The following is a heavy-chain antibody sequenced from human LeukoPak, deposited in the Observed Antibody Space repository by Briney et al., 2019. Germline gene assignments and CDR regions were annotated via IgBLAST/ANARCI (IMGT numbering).Heavy chain of an antibody. Sequence: PSETLSLTCTVSGGSISGYYWSWLRQPPGKGLEWIGYIYYSGRTNYSPSLESRVTISVDTSRSQFSLQLSSVTAADTAVYYCARTYCSSTSCYLFHFDYWGQGSLVTVSS. D-gene: IGHD2-2*01. V-gene: IGHV4-59*01. CDR3: ARTYCSSTSCYLFHFDY. CDR2: IYYSGRT. CDR1: GGSISGYY. J-gene: IGHJ4*02.